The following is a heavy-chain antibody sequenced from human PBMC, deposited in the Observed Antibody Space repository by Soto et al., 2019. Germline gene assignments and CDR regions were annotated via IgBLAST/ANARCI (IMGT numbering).Heavy chain of an antibody. D-gene: IGHD1-1*01. CDR3: GRLEELATISYYFDY. J-gene: IGHJ4*02. V-gene: IGHV4-39*01. CDR1: GGSVSSSSYY. CDR2: VYYSGST. Sequence: SESLSLTCTVSGGSVSSSSYYWGLVRQPPGKGLEWMGSVYYSGSTYYNPSLESRVTISVDKSKNQFSLKLMSLSAADTAVYYCGRLEELATISYYFDYWAQGALVTVSS.